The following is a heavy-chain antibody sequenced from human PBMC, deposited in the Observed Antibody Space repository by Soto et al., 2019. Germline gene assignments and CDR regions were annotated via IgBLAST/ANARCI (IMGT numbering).Heavy chain of an antibody. J-gene: IGHJ6*03. V-gene: IGHV1-46*01. CDR1: GYTFTSFY. D-gene: IGHD2-15*01. CDR2: INPNGGIA. CDR3: ARGSYCSGGSCHRPLYYYMDV. Sequence: ASVKVSCKASGYTFTSFYIHWVRQAPGQGLEWKSIINPNGGIANYAQNFLGRVTITADKSTSTAYMELSSLRSEDTAVYYCARGSYCSGGSCHRPLYYYMDVWGKGTTVTVSS.